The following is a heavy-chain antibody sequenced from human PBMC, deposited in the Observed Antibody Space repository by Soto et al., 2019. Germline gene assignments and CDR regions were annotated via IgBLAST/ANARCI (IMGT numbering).Heavy chain of an antibody. Sequence: GASVKVSCKASGYTFTGYYMHWVRQAPGQGLEWMVWINPNSGGTNYAQKFQGWVTMTRDTSISTAYMELSRLRSDDTAVYYCARDHSNRYYYYYGMDVWGQGTXVTVSS. CDR3: ARDHSNRYYYYYGMDV. D-gene: IGHD4-4*01. J-gene: IGHJ6*02. V-gene: IGHV1-2*04. CDR2: INPNSGGT. CDR1: GYTFTGYY.